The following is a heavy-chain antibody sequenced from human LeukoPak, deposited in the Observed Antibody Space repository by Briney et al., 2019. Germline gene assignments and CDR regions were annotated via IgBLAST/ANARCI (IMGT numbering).Heavy chain of an antibody. D-gene: IGHD3-22*01. CDR1: GYTFTGYY. CDR3: ARIDYYDSGGYYYSFDS. CDR2: INPNSGGT. J-gene: IGHJ4*02. Sequence: ASVKVSCKASGYTFTGYYMHWVRQAPGQGLEWMGWINPNSGGTNYAQNFQGRVTMTRDASISTAYMELSRLRSDDTAVYYCARIDYYDSGGYYYSFDSWGQGTLVTVSS. V-gene: IGHV1-2*02.